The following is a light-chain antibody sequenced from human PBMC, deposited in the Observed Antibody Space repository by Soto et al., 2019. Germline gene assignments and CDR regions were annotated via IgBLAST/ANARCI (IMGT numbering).Light chain of an antibody. CDR1: QSVTSSY. V-gene: IGKV3-20*01. Sequence: ENVLTQSPGTLSLSPGERATLSCRASQSVTSSYLAWYQQKPGQAPRLLIYSASSRATGVPDRFSGSGSATDFTLTISRVEPEDFAVYYCQQYGSSRNTFGHGTKLEIK. CDR2: SAS. CDR3: QQYGSSRNT. J-gene: IGKJ2*01.